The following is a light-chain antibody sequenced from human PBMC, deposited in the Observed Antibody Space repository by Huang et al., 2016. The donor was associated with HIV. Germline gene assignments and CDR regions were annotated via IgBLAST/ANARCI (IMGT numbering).Light chain of an antibody. CDR3: MQGLQAPRLT. Sequence: DIVMTQSPLSLSVTPGEPASISCKSSQSLLHNSGYIYLDWYLQKPGQSPQLLIYLGSNRASGGPDRFRASGSGTDFTLTISRVETEDVGIYYCMQGLQAPRLTFGGGTKVEIK. CDR1: QSLLHNSGYIY. V-gene: IGKV2-28*01. CDR2: LGS. J-gene: IGKJ4*01.